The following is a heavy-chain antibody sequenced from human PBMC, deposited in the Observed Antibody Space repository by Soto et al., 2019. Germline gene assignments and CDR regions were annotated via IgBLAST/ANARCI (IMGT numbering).Heavy chain of an antibody. D-gene: IGHD2-15*01. J-gene: IGHJ6*02. Sequence: GASVKVSCKASGYTFTSYYMHWVRQAPGQGLEWMGIINPSGGSTSYAQKFQGRVTMTRDTSTSTVYMELSSLRSEDTAVYYCAREPPPAADYYYGMDVWGRGTTVTVSS. CDR3: AREPPPAADYYYGMDV. CDR2: INPSGGST. V-gene: IGHV1-46*01. CDR1: GYTFTSYY.